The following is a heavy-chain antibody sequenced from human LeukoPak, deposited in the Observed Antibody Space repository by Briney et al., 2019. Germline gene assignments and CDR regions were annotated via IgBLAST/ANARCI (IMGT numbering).Heavy chain of an antibody. J-gene: IGHJ4*02. CDR1: GYTFTGYY. D-gene: IGHD3-22*01. CDR2: INPNSGGT. V-gene: IGHV1-2*04. CDR3: ARDFQYYYDSSGYYYYFDY. Sequence: ASVKVSCKASGYTFTGYYMHWVRQAPGQGLEWMGWINPNSGGTNYAQKFQGWVTMTRDTSISTAYMELSRLRSDDTAVYYCARDFQYYYDSSGYYYYFDYWGQGTLVTVSS.